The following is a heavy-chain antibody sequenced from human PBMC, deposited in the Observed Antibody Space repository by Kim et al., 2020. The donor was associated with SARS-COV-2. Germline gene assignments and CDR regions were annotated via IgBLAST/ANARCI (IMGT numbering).Heavy chain of an antibody. CDR2: INHSGST. CDR1: GGSFSGYY. V-gene: IGHV4-34*01. D-gene: IGHD3-10*01. Sequence: SETLSLTCAVYGGSFSGYYWSWIRQPPGKGLEWIGEINHSGSTNYNPSLKSRVTISVDTSKNQFSLKLSSVTAADTAVYYCARALLHAFGDYYFDYWGQGTLVTVSS. J-gene: IGHJ4*02. CDR3: ARALLHAFGDYYFDY.